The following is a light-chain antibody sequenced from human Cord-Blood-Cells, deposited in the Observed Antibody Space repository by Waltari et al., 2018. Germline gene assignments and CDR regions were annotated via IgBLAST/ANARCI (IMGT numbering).Light chain of an antibody. J-gene: IGLJ2*01. CDR2: EVS. CDR1: SSDVGGYNY. V-gene: IGLV2-14*01. Sequence: QSALTQPASVSGSPGQSISLSCTGTSSDVGGYNYVSWYQQHPGKAPKRMIYEVSNRPSGVSNRFSGSKAGNTASLTIAGLQAADEADYYCSSYTSSSTLGFGGGTKLTVL. CDR3: SSYTSSSTLG.